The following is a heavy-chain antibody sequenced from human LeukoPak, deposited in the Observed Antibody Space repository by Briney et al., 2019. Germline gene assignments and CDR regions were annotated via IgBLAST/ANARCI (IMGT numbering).Heavy chain of an antibody. V-gene: IGHV3-23*01. CDR1: GFTFTNSA. CDR2: ISGGAGTT. CDR3: ARSWGSGSYYNEALGYFDL. D-gene: IGHD3-10*01. Sequence: GGSLRLSCAASGFTFTNSALSWVRQAPGKGLEWVSGISGGAGTTYYADSVKGRFTISRDDAKNTLYLQMNSLRAEDTAVYYCARSWGSGSYYNEALGYFDLWGRGTLVTVSS. J-gene: IGHJ2*01.